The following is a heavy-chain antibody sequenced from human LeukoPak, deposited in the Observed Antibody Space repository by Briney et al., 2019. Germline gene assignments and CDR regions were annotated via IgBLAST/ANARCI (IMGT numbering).Heavy chain of an antibody. CDR3: AKVGVSFRVAAAYDY. CDR1: GFTFSSYA. D-gene: IGHD6-13*01. CDR2: ISWNSGSI. J-gene: IGHJ4*02. Sequence: PGGSLRLSCAASGFTFSSYAMHWVRQAPGKGLEWVSGISWNSGSIGYADSVKGRFTISRDNSKNTLYLQMNSLRAEDTAVYYCAKVGVSFRVAAAYDYWGQGTLVTVSS. V-gene: IGHV3-9*01.